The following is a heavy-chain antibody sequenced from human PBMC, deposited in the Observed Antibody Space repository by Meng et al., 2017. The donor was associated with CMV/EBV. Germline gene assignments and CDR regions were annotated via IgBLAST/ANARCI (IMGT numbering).Heavy chain of an antibody. Sequence: SGPTLVKPTQTLTLTCTFSGFSLSTSGMRVSWIRQPPGKALEWLARIDWDDDKFYSTSLKTRLTISRDTSKNQVVLTMTNVDPVDTATYYCARINELNLDYWGQGTLVTVSS. D-gene: IGHD1-1*01. CDR3: ARINELNLDY. J-gene: IGHJ4*02. CDR2: IDWDDDK. CDR1: GFSLSTSGMR. V-gene: IGHV2-70D*14.